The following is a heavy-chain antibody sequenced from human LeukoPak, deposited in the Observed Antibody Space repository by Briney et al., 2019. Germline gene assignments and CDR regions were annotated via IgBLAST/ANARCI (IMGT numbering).Heavy chain of an antibody. V-gene: IGHV5-51*01. CDR1: GYSFTTYW. Sequence: GESLKISCKGSGYSFTTYWVGWVRQMPGKGLEWMGFIYPGDPDTRYSPPFQGQVTISADKSISTAYLEWSSLKASDSAMYYCARHAGPYGSGNVDYWGQGTLVTVSS. D-gene: IGHD5-12*01. J-gene: IGHJ4*02. CDR2: IYPGDPDT. CDR3: ARHAGPYGSGNVDY.